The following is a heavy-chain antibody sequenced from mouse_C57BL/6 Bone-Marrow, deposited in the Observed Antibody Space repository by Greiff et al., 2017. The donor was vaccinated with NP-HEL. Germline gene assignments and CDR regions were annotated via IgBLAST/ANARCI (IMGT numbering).Heavy chain of an antibody. Sequence: VKLMESGPELVKPGASVKISCKASGYAFSSSWMNWVKQRPGKGLEWIGRIYPGDGDTNYNGKFKGKATLTADKSSSTAYMQLSSLTSEDSAVYFCARGLERDYWGQGTTLTVSS. CDR1: GYAFSSSW. J-gene: IGHJ2*01. D-gene: IGHD2-13*01. CDR3: ARGLERDY. CDR2: IYPGDGDT. V-gene: IGHV1-82*01.